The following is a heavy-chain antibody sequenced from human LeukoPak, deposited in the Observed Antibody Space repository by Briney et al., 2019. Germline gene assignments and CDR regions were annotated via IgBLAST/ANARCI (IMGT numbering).Heavy chain of an antibody. CDR1: SGSISTDY. CDR3: ARKSSRGGFNGYDFWYFDL. CDR2: ISYSGST. D-gene: IGHD5-12*01. J-gene: IGHJ2*01. Sequence: PSETLSLTCTVSSGSISTDYWSWIRQHPGKRLEWIGYISYSGSTDYNPSLKSRVTLSVDTSKNRLSLKLSSVTAADTAVYYCARKSSRGGFNGYDFWYFDLWGRGTLVTVSS. V-gene: IGHV4-59*08.